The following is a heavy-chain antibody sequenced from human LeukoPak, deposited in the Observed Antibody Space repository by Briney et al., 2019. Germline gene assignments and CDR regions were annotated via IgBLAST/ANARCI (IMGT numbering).Heavy chain of an antibody. CDR2: INPNSGGT. Sequence: GASVKVSCKASGYTFTGYYVHWVRQAPGQGLEWMGWINPNSGGTNYAQKFQGRVTMTRDTSISTAYMELSRLRSDDTAVYYCLSAGYSSGWRRTDFDYWGQGTLVTVSS. J-gene: IGHJ4*02. D-gene: IGHD6-19*01. CDR1: GYTFTGYY. CDR3: LSAGYSSGWRRTDFDY. V-gene: IGHV1-2*02.